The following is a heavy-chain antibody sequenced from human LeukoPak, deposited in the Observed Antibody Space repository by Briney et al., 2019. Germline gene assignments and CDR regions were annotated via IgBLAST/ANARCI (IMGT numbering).Heavy chain of an antibody. J-gene: IGHJ4*02. Sequence: PGGSLRLSCAASGFTFSSYWMSWVRQAPGKGLEWVANIKQDGSEKYYVDSVKGRFTISRDNAKNSLYLQMNSLRAEDTAVYYCAKDSHGSGSYYPFDYWGQGTLVTVSS. CDR1: GFTFSSYW. D-gene: IGHD3-10*01. V-gene: IGHV3-7*03. CDR2: IKQDGSEK. CDR3: AKDSHGSGSYYPFDY.